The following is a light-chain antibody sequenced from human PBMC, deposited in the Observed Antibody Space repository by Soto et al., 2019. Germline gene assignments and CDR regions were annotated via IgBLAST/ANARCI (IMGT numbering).Light chain of an antibody. CDR2: DIS. CDR3: QQYNSWPLT. V-gene: IGKV3D-15*01. CDR1: QSVSSN. J-gene: IGKJ4*01. Sequence: EIVMTQSPATLSVSPGERATLSCRASQSVSSNLAWYQQKPGQPPRLLIYDISTRATGIPTRFSGSGSGTDFTLTISSLQSEDFAVYYCQQYNSWPLTFGGGTKVDIK.